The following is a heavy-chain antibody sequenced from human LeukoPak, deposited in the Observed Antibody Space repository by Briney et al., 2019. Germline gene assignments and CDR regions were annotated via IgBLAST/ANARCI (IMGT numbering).Heavy chain of an antibody. CDR2: IYTSGST. V-gene: IGHV4-4*07. J-gene: IGHJ5*02. CDR3: ARDSYDFWSGYYAWFDP. CDR1: GASISSYY. Sequence: SETLSLTCTVSGASISSYYWSWLRQSPGKGLEWIGRIYTSGSTNYNPSLKSRVTMSVDTSKNQFSLKLSSVTAADTAVYYCARDSYDFWSGYYAWFDPWGQGTLVTVSS. D-gene: IGHD3-3*01.